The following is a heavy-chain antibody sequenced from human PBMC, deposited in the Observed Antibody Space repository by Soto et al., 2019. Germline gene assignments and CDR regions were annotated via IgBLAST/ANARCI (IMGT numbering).Heavy chain of an antibody. Sequence: QVHLVQSGAEVKKPGASVKVSCKASGYRFSAYGICWVRQAPGQGLQWMGWFSTYSGNTNYAQDFRDRLSMSTDTSTNTAYMELRSLRSDGMAVYYCVRVNEGVYYDSSGYCDFWGQGTLVTVSS. CDR2: FSTYSGNT. D-gene: IGHD3-22*01. J-gene: IGHJ4*02. V-gene: IGHV1-18*03. CDR1: GYRFSAYG. CDR3: VRVNEGVYYDSSGYCDF.